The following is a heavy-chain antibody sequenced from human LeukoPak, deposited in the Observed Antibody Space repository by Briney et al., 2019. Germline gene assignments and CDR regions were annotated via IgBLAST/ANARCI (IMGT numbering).Heavy chain of an antibody. CDR3: AKDLEGSYRPPRPFDY. CDR1: GFTVSSNY. D-gene: IGHD1-26*01. V-gene: IGHV3-23*01. CDR2: ISGSGGST. J-gene: IGHJ4*02. Sequence: GGSLRLSCAASGFTVSSNYMSWVRQAPGKGLEWVSAISGSGGSTYYADSVKGRFTISRDNSKNTLYLQMNSLRAEDTAVYYCAKDLEGSYRPPRPFDYWGQGTLVTVSS.